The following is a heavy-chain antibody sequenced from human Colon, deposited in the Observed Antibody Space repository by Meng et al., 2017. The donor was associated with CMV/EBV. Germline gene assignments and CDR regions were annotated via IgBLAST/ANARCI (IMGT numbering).Heavy chain of an antibody. D-gene: IGHD3-9*01. V-gene: IGHV3-30*02. CDR1: GFIFGSYV. J-gene: IGHJ6*02. CDR3: TKAWGPDSVTGTPGDYYQYYAMDV. CDR2: IRYDGATK. Sequence: GGSLSLSCAASGFIFGSYVMHWVRQAPGKGLEWVSFIRYDGATKSYADSVQGRFTISRDNSKNTLYLQMNSLRPEDTGIYYCTKAWGPDSVTGTPGDYYQYYAMDVWGQGTTVTVSS.